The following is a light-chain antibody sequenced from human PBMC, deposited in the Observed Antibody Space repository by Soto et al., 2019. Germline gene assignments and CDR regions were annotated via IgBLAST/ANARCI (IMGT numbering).Light chain of an antibody. V-gene: IGKV3-15*01. J-gene: IGKJ1*01. CDR1: QSVGSN. CDR3: QQYNDWPPLT. CDR2: GAS. Sequence: ETEITLSTATLSVSQGERATFSCRASQSVGSNLAWCQQKPGQAPRLLIYGASTRATGIPAGFSGSGSWTDFTLTISSLLSEDVAVYYCQQYNDWPPLTFGEGTKVDIK.